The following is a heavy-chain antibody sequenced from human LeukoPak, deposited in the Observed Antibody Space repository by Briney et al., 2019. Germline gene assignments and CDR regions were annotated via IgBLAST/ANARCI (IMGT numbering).Heavy chain of an antibody. CDR2: INHSGST. V-gene: IGHV4-34*01. Sequence: SETLSLTCAVYGGSFSGYYWSWIRQPPGKGLEWIGEINHSGSTNYNPSLKSRVTISVDTFKNQFSLKLSSVTAADTAVYYCARAIRYSYIDYWGQGTLVTVSS. D-gene: IGHD4-11*01. CDR3: ARAIRYSYIDY. CDR1: GGSFSGYY. J-gene: IGHJ4*02.